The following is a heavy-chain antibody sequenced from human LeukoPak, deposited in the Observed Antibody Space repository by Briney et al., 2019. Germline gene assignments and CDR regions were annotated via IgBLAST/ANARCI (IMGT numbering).Heavy chain of an antibody. V-gene: IGHV3-9*01. Sequence: GRSLRLSCAASGFIFDDYAMHWVRQAPGKGLEWVSGISWNSGSIGYADSVKGRFTISRDNAKNSLYLQMNSLRAEDTALYYCAKEGSGWRSPFDYWGQRTLGTVSS. J-gene: IGHJ4*02. CDR1: GFIFDDYA. CDR3: AKEGSGWRSPFDY. CDR2: ISWNSGSI. D-gene: IGHD6-19*01.